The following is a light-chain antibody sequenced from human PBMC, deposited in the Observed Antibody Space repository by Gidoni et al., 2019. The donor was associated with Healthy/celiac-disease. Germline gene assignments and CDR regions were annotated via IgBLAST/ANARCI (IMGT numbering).Light chain of an antibody. CDR2: DVS. J-gene: IGLJ3*02. V-gene: IGLV2-14*01. Sequence: QSALTPPASVSGSPGQTITISCTGTSSDVGGYNYVSWYQQHPGKAPKLMIYDVSKRPSGVSKRFSGSKSGNTASLTISGLQAEDEADYYCSSYTSSSVWVFGGGTKLTVL. CDR3: SSYTSSSVWV. CDR1: SSDVGGYNY.